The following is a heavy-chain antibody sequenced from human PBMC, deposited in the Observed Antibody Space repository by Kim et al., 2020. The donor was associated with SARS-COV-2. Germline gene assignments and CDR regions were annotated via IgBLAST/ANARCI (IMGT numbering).Heavy chain of an antibody. V-gene: IGHV1-24*01. D-gene: IGHD3-16*01. Sequence: ASVKVSCKVTGDPLSEFSMHWLRQAPGKGLECMGSFDPEEGETVYTQKFQGRVTMTEDKSTDTAYMELSGLTSEDTAVYFCATDFAAWGGHRGFVYWGQGTLVAVSS. J-gene: IGHJ4*02. CDR3: ATDFAAWGGHRGFVY. CDR2: FDPEEGET. CDR1: GDPLSEFS.